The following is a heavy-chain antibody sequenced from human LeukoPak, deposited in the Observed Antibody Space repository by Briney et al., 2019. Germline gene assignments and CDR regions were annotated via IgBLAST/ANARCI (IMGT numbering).Heavy chain of an antibody. V-gene: IGHV1-18*01. Sequence: GASAKVSCKASGYTFTSYGISWVRQAPGQGLEWMGWISVYNGNTNYAQKLQGRVTMTTDTATSTAYMEVRSLRSDDTAVYYCARDSWNDVRAPDYWGQGTLVTVSS. CDR2: ISVYNGNT. D-gene: IGHD1-1*01. CDR3: ARDSWNDVRAPDY. CDR1: GYTFTSYG. J-gene: IGHJ4*02.